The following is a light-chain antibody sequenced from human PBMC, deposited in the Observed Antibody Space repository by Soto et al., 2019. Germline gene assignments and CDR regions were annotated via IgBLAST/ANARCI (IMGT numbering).Light chain of an antibody. Sequence: EIVLTQSPGALSLSPGEGASLSCRASQRISNNWLAWYQQKPGQAPRLLIYGAFNRAAGIPDRFSGSGSGTDFTLTSSGLEADDFAVYYCHQYGTTPRSFGQGTMVEVK. CDR3: HQYGTTPRS. CDR2: GAF. CDR1: QRISNNW. V-gene: IGKV3-20*01. J-gene: IGKJ2*03.